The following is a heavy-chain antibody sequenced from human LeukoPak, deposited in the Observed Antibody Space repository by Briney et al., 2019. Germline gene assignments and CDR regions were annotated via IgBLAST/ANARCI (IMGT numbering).Heavy chain of an antibody. CDR2: TYYRSKWYN. D-gene: IGHD6-13*01. V-gene: IGHV6-1*01. CDR1: GDSVSSNSAA. J-gene: IGHJ4*02. CDR3: ARTAAGPRGRDYYFDY. Sequence: SQTLSLTCATSGDSVSSNSAAWNWIRQSPSRGLEWLGRTYYRSKWYNDYAVSVKSRITINPDTSKNQFSLQLNSVTPEDTAVYYCARTAAGPRGRDYYFDYWGQGTLVTVSS.